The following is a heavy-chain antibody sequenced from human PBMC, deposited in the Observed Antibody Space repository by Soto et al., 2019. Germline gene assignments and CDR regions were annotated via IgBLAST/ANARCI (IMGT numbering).Heavy chain of an antibody. CDR1: GFTFSSYA. J-gene: IGHJ4*02. D-gene: IGHD6-19*01. Sequence: QVQLVESGGGVVQPGRSLRLSCAASGFTFSSYAMHWVRQAPGKGLEWVAVISYDGSNKYYADSVKGRFTISRDNSKNALYLQMNSLRAEDTAVYYCARGLVSSGWSVDSWGQGTLVTVSS. V-gene: IGHV3-30-3*01. CDR2: ISYDGSNK. CDR3: ARGLVSSGWSVDS.